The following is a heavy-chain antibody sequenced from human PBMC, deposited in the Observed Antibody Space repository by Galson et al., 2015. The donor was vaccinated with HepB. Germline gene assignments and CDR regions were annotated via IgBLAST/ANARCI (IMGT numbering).Heavy chain of an antibody. V-gene: IGHV3-21*01. CDR2: IHSSGFYK. CDR1: GFRLSSYS. J-gene: IGHJ4*02. D-gene: IGHD6-13*01. CDR3: ARENERQLPLDY. Sequence: SLRLSCAASGFRLSSYSMNWVRQAPGKGLEWVSSIHSSGFYKYYAGSVKGRFTISRDNARNSLYLQMSSLRVEDTAVYYCARENERQLPLDYWGQGTLVTVSS.